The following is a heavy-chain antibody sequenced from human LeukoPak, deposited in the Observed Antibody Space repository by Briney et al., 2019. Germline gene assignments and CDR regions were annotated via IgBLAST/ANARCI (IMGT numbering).Heavy chain of an antibody. V-gene: IGHV1-69*13. Sequence: ASVKVSCKASGGTFSIYAISWVRQAPGQGLEWMGGIIPIFGTANYAQKFQGRVTITADESTSTAYMELSSLRSEDTAVYYCARAGSEWLVSYYFDYWGQGTLVTVSS. J-gene: IGHJ4*02. CDR2: IIPIFGTA. CDR1: GGTFSIYA. D-gene: IGHD6-19*01. CDR3: ARAGSEWLVSYYFDY.